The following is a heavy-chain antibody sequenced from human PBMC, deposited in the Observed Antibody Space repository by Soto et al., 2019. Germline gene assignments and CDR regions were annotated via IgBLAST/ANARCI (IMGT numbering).Heavy chain of an antibody. V-gene: IGHV3-74*01. CDR1: GFTFSYYW. CDR2: IHSDGSST. Sequence: EVQLVESGGGLVQPGESLRLSCVASGFTFSYYWMHWVRQGPGKGLVWVSRIHSDGSSTTYADSVKGRFTISRDNAKNTLYLQMNCLRAEDTAVYYCARGDRGAFDIWGQGTVVTVSS. CDR3: ARGDRGAFDI. J-gene: IGHJ3*02. D-gene: IGHD1-26*01.